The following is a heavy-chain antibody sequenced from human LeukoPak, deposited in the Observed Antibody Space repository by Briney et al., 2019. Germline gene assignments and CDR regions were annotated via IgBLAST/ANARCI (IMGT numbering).Heavy chain of an antibody. Sequence: PGGSLRLSCAASGNYWMHWVRQAPGKGLVWVSHINSDGSWTSYADSVKGRFTISRDNSKNTLYLQMNSLRAEDTAVYYCAKLSDYWGQGTLVTVSS. CDR3: AKLSDY. D-gene: IGHD2/OR15-2a*01. CDR2: INSDGSWT. CDR1: GNYW. V-gene: IGHV3-74*01. J-gene: IGHJ4*02.